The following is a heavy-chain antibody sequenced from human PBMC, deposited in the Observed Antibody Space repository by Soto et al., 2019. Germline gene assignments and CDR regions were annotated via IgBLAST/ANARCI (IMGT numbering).Heavy chain of an antibody. V-gene: IGHV1-69*05. Sequence: QVRPVQSGAEVKKPGSSVKVSCKASGGTFSNYAIGWVRQAPGQGLEWMGVIILPFGTPNYAQKFQGAVTITTDESMTTVYMEVSGLRSEDTAVYYCPRGPDYEGYFDDWGRGTLVTVTS. CDR3: PRGPDYEGYFDD. CDR2: IILPFGTP. D-gene: IGHD3-22*01. CDR1: GGTFSNYA. J-gene: IGHJ4*02.